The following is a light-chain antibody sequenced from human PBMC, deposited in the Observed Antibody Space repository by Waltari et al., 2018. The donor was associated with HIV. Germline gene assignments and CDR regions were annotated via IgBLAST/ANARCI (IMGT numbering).Light chain of an antibody. V-gene: IGLV3-9*01. CDR1: TIGTKD. J-gene: IGLJ3*02. CDR2: NER. Sequence: SYELTQPFSVSVALGQTVRITCGGSTIGTKDVHWYQQRPGQAPLLVIFNERNRPSGIPERFSGSKSRNTATLTISGAQAGDEADYYCQVWHYSVVFGGGTKLTVL. CDR3: QVWHYSVV.